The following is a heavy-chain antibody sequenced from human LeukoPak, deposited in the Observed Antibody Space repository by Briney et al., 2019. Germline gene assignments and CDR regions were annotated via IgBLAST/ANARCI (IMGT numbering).Heavy chain of an antibody. J-gene: IGHJ4*02. D-gene: IGHD3-10*01. Sequence: GGSLRLSCGASGFTFSSYGMSWVRQAPGKGLEWVSGIRGSGDSTYYADSVKGRFTISRDNSKNTLYLQMNSLRAEDTAVYYCAKDLGLLWFGEFDYWGQGTLVTVSS. CDR3: AKDLGLLWFGEFDY. CDR2: IRGSGDST. V-gene: IGHV3-23*01. CDR1: GFTFSSYG.